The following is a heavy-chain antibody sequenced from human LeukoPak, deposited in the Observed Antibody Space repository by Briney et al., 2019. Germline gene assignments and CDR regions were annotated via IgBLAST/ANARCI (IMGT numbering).Heavy chain of an antibody. CDR2: INPNSGGT. CDR3: ARANSSGWYFDY. Sequence: ASVKVSCKASGYTFTGYYMHWVRQAPGQGLEWMGWINPNSGGTNYAQKFQGWVTMTRDTSISTAYMELSRLRSDVTAVYYCARANSSGWYFDYWGQGTLVTVSS. J-gene: IGHJ4*02. D-gene: IGHD6-19*01. CDR1: GYTFTGYY. V-gene: IGHV1-2*04.